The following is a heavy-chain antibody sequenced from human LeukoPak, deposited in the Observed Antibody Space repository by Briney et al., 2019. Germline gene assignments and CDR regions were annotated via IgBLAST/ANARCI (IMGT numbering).Heavy chain of an antibody. CDR1: GGTFSSYA. CDR2: IIPIFGTA. Sequence: ASVKVSCKASGGTFSSYAISWVRQAPGQGLEWMGGIIPIFGTANYAQKFQGRVTITTDESTNTAYMELRSLSSEDTAVYYCARDQRTYYIGSGSYYKVGRLDFWGQGTLVTVSS. CDR3: ARDQRTYYIGSGSYYKVGRLDF. J-gene: IGHJ4*02. V-gene: IGHV1-69*05. D-gene: IGHD3-10*01.